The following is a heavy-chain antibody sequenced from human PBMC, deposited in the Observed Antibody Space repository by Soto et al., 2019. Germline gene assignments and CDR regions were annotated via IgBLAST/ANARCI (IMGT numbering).Heavy chain of an antibody. CDR2: ILPMFGAV. CDR1: GGTSSNFV. J-gene: IGHJ6*02. D-gene: IGHD3-3*01. V-gene: IGHV1-69*06. Sequence: QVQLVQSGTEVKKSGSSVMVSCRASGGTSSNFVITWVRQVPGQGLEWLGGILPMFGAVKYAQKFQDRLIITADRSTQTAAMELGSLRSEDTAVYYCARPKRSGYDRGDSYYHTMDVWGHGTTVTVS. CDR3: ARPKRSGYDRGDSYYHTMDV.